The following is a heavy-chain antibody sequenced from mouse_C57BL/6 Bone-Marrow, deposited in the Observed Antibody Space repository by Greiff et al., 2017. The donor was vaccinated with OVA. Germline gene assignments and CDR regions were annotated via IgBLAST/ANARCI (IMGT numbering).Heavy chain of an antibody. V-gene: IGHV1-81*01. CDR2: IYPRSGNT. CDR1: GYTFTSYG. CDR3: ARRGSDYFDY. D-gene: IGHD1-3*01. Sequence: VKLQQSGAELARPGASVKLSCKASGYTFTSYGISWVKQRTGQGLEWIGEIYPRSGNTYYNEKFKGKATLTADKSSSTAYMQLSSLTSEDSAVYYCARRGSDYFDYWGQGTTLTVSS. J-gene: IGHJ2*01.